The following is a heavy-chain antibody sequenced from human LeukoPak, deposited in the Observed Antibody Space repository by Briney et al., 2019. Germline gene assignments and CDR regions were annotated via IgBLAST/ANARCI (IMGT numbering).Heavy chain of an antibody. J-gene: IGHJ4*02. CDR2: LNEDGTKK. Sequence: GGSLRLSCAASGFTFSSYWMSWVRQAPGKGLEWVANLNEDGTKKYYVDSVKGRFTISRDNAKNSLYLQMDSLRDEDTAVYYCARTPPRRDDYWGQGTLVTVSS. V-gene: IGHV3-7*01. CDR1: GFTFSSYW. CDR3: ARTPPRRDDY.